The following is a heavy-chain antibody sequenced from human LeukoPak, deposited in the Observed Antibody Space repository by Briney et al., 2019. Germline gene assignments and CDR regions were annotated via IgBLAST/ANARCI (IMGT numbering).Heavy chain of an antibody. Sequence: GGSLRLSCAASGFTVSSNYMSWVRQAPGKGLEWVSVIYSGGSTYYADSVKGRFTISRDNSKNTLYLQMNSLRAEDTAVYYCAKDGAYYDFWSGEGDGLYYFDYWGQGTLVTVSS. CDR3: AKDGAYYDFWSGEGDGLYYFDY. D-gene: IGHD3-3*01. V-gene: IGHV3-53*01. CDR1: GFTVSSNY. J-gene: IGHJ4*02. CDR2: IYSGGST.